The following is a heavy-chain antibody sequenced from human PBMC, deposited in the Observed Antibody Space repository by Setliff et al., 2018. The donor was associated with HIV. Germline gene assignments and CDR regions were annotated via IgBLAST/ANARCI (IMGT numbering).Heavy chain of an antibody. D-gene: IGHD4-17*01. Sequence: SETLSLTCTVSGGSISNSYWTWIRQPPGKGLEWIGYIYTSGSTNYNPSLKSRVIISVDTSKNQLSLKLSSMTAADTAMYYCARHRKGDYGGNSVYFDYRGQGTLVTVSS. V-gene: IGHV4-59*08. J-gene: IGHJ4*02. CDR3: ARHRKGDYGGNSVYFDY. CDR2: IYTSGST. CDR1: GGSISNSY.